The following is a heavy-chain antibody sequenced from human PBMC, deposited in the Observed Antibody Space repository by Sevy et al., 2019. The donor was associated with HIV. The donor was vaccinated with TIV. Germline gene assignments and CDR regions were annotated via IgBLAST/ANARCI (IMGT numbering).Heavy chain of an antibody. CDR2: INPKSGDS. Sequence: ASVKVSCKASGYTFTGQYIHWVRQAPGQGLEWMGWINPKSGDSNYAQEFQGRVTMTRDTSINTAYMELSGLTSDDTAVYYCARDLRLHGYSYGSFDYWGQGTLVTGSS. CDR1: GYTFTGQY. V-gene: IGHV1-2*02. CDR3: ARDLRLHGYSYGSFDY. J-gene: IGHJ4*02. D-gene: IGHD5-18*01.